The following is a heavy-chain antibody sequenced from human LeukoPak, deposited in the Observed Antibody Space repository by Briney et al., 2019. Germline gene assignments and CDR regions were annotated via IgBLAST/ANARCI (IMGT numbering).Heavy chain of an antibody. J-gene: IGHJ4*02. V-gene: IGHV4-34*01. CDR1: GGSFSGYY. CDR2: INHSGST. CDR3: ARKGRTYYDFWSGYHTLDY. Sequence: SETLSLTCAVYGGSFSGYYWSWIRQPPGKGLEWIGEINHSGSTNYNPSLKSRVTISVDTSKNQFSLKLSSVTAADTAVYYCARKGRTYYDFWSGYHTLDYWGQGTLVTVSS. D-gene: IGHD3-3*01.